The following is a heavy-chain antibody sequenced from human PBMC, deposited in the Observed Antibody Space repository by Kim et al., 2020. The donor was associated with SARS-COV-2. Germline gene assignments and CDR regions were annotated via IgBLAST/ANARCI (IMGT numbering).Heavy chain of an antibody. V-gene: IGHV4-4*07. J-gene: IGHJ5*01. CDR3: ARDQWVLTYSTAWNNWF. CDR2: VYPSGTT. Sequence: SETLSLTCTISGDYASSDYWSWIRQPAGKGLEWIGRVYPSGTTDSNPSLKSRITMSLDMSNHRIPLNLTSVTAADTAVYFCARDQWVLTYSTAWNNWF. D-gene: IGHD2-8*02. CDR1: GDYASSDY.